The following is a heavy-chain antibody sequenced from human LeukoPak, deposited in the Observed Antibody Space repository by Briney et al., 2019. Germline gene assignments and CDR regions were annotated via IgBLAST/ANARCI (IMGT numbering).Heavy chain of an antibody. Sequence: PSETLSLTCTVSGDSINTNGYFWGWIRQPPGKGLEWIGSVYYSGSTYSSPSLKSRVTMSVDTSKNQFSLNLNSVTATDTAVYYCAREGIFGVVIRLYYFDYWGQGTLVTVSS. CDR2: VYYSGST. CDR1: GDSINTNGYF. CDR3: AREGIFGVVIRLYYFDY. D-gene: IGHD3-3*01. V-gene: IGHV4-39*02. J-gene: IGHJ4*02.